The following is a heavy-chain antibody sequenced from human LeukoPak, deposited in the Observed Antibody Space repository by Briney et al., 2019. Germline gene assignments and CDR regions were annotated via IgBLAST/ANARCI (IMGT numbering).Heavy chain of an antibody. CDR3: ARGAATFDH. CDR1: GFTFSNSA. CDR2: TTGSGDST. Sequence: TGGSLRLSCAASGFTFSNSAMAWVRQAPGKGLEWVSTTTGSGDSTYYADSVKGRFTISRDNSNNTLSLQMNSLRVDDTAVYFCARGAATFDHWGQGTLVTVSS. V-gene: IGHV3-23*01. D-gene: IGHD1-26*01. J-gene: IGHJ4*02.